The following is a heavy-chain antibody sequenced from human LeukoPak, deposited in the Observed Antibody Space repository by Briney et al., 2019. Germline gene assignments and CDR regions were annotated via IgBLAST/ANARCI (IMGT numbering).Heavy chain of an antibody. Sequence: ASVKVPCKASGYTFTSYDINWVRQATGQGLEWMGWMNPNSGNTGYAQKFQGRVTMTRNTSISTAYMELSSLRSEDTAVYYCARRDITGTTGYYYYYMDVWGKGTTVTVSS. D-gene: IGHD1-7*01. CDR2: MNPNSGNT. V-gene: IGHV1-8*01. J-gene: IGHJ6*03. CDR3: ARRDITGTTGYYYYYMDV. CDR1: GYTFTSYD.